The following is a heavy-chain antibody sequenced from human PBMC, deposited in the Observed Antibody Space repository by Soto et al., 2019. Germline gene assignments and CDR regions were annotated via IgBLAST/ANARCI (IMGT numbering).Heavy chain of an antibody. CDR2: IKCSGGET. V-gene: IGHV1-46*03. CDR1: GYTFTNYY. Sequence: QVQLVQSGAEVKKPGASVKVSCRTSGYTFTNYYMHWVRQAPGQGLEWMGIIKCSGGETTYAKKFLGRVTMTRDTSTSTIYMELSSLRSEDTAVYYCARGGDVVLVTAPLDYWGQGTLVTVSS. CDR3: ARGGDVVLVTAPLDY. J-gene: IGHJ4*02. D-gene: IGHD2-21*02.